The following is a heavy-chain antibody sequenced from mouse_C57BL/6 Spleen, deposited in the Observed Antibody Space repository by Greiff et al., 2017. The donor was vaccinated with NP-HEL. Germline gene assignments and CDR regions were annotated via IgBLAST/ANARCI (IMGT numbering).Heavy chain of an antibody. V-gene: IGHV1-55*01. J-gene: IGHJ2*01. CDR1: GYTFTSYW. CDR3: ARGSSGYDFDY. CDR2: IYPGSGST. D-gene: IGHD3-2*02. Sequence: QVQLQQPGAELVKPGASVKMSCKASGYTFTSYWITWVKQRPGQGLEWIGDIYPGSGSTNYNEKFKSKATLTADKSSSTAYMELRSLTSEDSAVYFCARGSSGYDFDYWGQGTTLTVSS.